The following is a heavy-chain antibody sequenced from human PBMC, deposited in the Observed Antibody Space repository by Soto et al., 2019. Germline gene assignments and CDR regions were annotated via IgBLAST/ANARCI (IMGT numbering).Heavy chain of an antibody. Sequence: PSETLSLTCTVSGGSISSYHWSWIRQPPGKGLEWIGYIYYSGSTKYNPSLKSRVTISVDTSNNQFSLKLNSVTAADTAVYYCARDRSMPAGDDYYFYGMDVWGQGTTVTVSS. CDR3: ARDRSMPAGDDYYFYGMDV. CDR1: GGSISSYH. V-gene: IGHV4-59*01. CDR2: IYYSGST. J-gene: IGHJ6*02. D-gene: IGHD6-6*01.